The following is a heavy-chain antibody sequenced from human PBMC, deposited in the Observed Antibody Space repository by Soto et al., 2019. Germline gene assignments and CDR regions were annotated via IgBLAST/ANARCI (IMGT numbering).Heavy chain of an antibody. J-gene: IGHJ4*02. CDR1: GFTFSSYG. Sequence: QVQLVESGGGVVQPGRSLRLSCAASGFTFSSYGMHLVRQAPGKGLEWVAVISYDGSNKYYADSVKGRFTISRDNSKNTLYLQMNSLRAEDTAVYYCAKGDTAMGLDYWGQGTLVTVSS. CDR2: ISYDGSNK. D-gene: IGHD5-18*01. CDR3: AKGDTAMGLDY. V-gene: IGHV3-30*18.